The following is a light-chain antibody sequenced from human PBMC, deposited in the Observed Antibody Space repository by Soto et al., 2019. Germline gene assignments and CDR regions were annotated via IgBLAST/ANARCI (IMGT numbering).Light chain of an antibody. CDR2: AAS. V-gene: IGKV1-17*01. Sequence: DIQMTQSPSSLSASVGDRLTITCRASQVITNDLGWYQQKPGKAPKRLIYAASTLQSGVPSRFSGSVSGTEFTLTISSLQPEDVATYHCLQLNTYPWTFGQGTKVEIK. CDR3: LQLNTYPWT. CDR1: QVITND. J-gene: IGKJ1*01.